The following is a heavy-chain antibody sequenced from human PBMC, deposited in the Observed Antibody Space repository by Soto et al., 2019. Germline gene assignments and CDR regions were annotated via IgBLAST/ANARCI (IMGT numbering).Heavy chain of an antibody. V-gene: IGHV4-59*08. CDR2: IYYSGST. CDR3: ARHNPIAAAGPFDY. J-gene: IGHJ4*02. CDR1: GGSISSYY. Sequence: ETLSLTCTVSGGSISSYYWSWIRQPPGKGLEWIGYIYYSGSTNYNPSLKSRVTISVDTSKNQFSLKLSSVTAADTAVYYCARHNPIAAAGPFDYWGQGTLVTVSS. D-gene: IGHD6-13*01.